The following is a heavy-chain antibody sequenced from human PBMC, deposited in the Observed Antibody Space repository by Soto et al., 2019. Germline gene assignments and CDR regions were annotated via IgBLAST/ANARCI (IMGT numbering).Heavy chain of an antibody. Sequence: QVQLVQSGAEMKKPGASVKVSCKASGYTFTGYYLNWVRQAPGRGLEWVGWINPKTGDTNNAQKFRGRVTMTTDTSISTGYMELSGLKSDDTAVYYCVTGDHLVRWGQGTRVTVSS. CDR3: VTGDHLVR. V-gene: IGHV1-2*02. D-gene: IGHD6-6*01. J-gene: IGHJ4*02. CDR1: GYTFTGYY. CDR2: INPKTGDT.